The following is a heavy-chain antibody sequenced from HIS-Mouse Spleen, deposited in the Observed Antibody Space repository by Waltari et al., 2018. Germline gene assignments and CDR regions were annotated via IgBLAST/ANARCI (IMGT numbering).Heavy chain of an antibody. CDR1: GFPLSSYA. Sequence: EVQLLESGGGLVQPGGSLRLSCAASGFPLSSYAMSWVRPAPGKGREWVSAISGSGGSTYYADSVKGRFTISRDNSKNTLYLQMNSLRAEDTAVYYCAKAPVMYYYDSSGYYYYWGQGTLVTVSS. J-gene: IGHJ4*02. CDR2: ISGSGGST. CDR3: AKAPVMYYYDSSGYYYY. D-gene: IGHD3-22*01. V-gene: IGHV3-23*01.